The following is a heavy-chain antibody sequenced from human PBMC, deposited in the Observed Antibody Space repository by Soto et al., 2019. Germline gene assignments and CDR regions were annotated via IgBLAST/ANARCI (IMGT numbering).Heavy chain of an antibody. Sequence: VASVKVSCKAPADTFTSYYIHWVRQAPGHGLEWMGWVSTNNADTNYAQKFQGRVTMTTETSTRTTYMELRSLRSDDTAVYYCARELNTDPSAYYSFAYWGQGTLVTVSS. CDR3: ARELNTDPSAYYSFAY. CDR1: ADTFTSYY. D-gene: IGHD3-22*01. V-gene: IGHV1-18*04. J-gene: IGHJ4*02. CDR2: VSTNNADT.